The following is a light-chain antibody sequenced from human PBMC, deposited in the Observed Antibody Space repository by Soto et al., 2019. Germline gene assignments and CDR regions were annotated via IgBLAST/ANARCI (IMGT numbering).Light chain of an antibody. Sequence: EMVLTQSPGTLSLSPGERATLSCRASQSVSSSYLAWYQQKPGQAPRLLIYAASSRATGIPDRFSGSGSGTDFTVTIDRLEPEDFAVYYCQQYGSSPLTVGGGTKVEIK. V-gene: IGKV3-20*01. J-gene: IGKJ4*01. CDR1: QSVSSSY. CDR2: AAS. CDR3: QQYGSSPLT.